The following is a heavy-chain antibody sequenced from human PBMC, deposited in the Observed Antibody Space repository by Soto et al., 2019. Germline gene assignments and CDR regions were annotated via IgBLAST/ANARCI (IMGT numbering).Heavy chain of an antibody. V-gene: IGHV3-48*03. CDR3: AREDIVVVVAATYYYYYGMDV. CDR1: GFTFSSYE. CDR2: ISSSGSTI. Sequence: EVQLVESGGGLVQPGGSLRLSCAASGFTFSSYEMNWVRQAPGKGLEWVSYISSSGSTIYYADSVKGRFTISRDNAKNSLYLQMNSLRAEDTAVYYCAREDIVVVVAATYYYYYGMDVWDQGTTVTVSS. D-gene: IGHD2-15*01. J-gene: IGHJ6*02.